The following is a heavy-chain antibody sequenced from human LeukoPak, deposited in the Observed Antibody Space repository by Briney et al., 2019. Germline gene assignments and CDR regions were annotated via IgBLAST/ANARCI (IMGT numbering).Heavy chain of an antibody. Sequence: GASVKVSCKASGGTFSSYAISWVRQAPGQGLEWMGWINPNSGGTNYAQKFQGRVTMTKDTSISTAYMELSRLRSDDTAVYYCASYSGSYSSDFDYWGQGTLVTVSS. CDR2: INPNSGGT. CDR1: GGTFSSYA. CDR3: ASYSGSYSSDFDY. D-gene: IGHD1-26*01. J-gene: IGHJ4*02. V-gene: IGHV1-2*02.